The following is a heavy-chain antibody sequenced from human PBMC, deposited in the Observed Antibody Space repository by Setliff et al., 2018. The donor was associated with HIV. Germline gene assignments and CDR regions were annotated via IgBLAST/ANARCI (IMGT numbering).Heavy chain of an antibody. V-gene: IGHV4-4*07. D-gene: IGHD3-22*01. CDR1: GGSISDYY. J-gene: IGHJ6*03. CDR2: VYSSGST. CDR3: ARAIDYSDVVYFYYMDV. Sequence: SETLSLTCTVSGGSISDYYWTWIRQPAGKGLEWIGRVYSSGSTNCNPSLKSRVTMSVDTSTNQLSLRLTSVTAADTAVYYCARAIDYSDVVYFYYMDVWGKGITVTV.